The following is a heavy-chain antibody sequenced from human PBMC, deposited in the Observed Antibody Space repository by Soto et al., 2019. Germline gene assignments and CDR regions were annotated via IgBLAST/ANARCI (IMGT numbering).Heavy chain of an antibody. CDR2: INRRGST. Sequence: SETLSLTCVVYGGSFSGYYRSWIRQSPGKGLEWIGGINRRGSTNYNPSLESRVTISVDTSKNQFSLKLPSVTAADTAMYYCARDGFCTSTTCRVGNWFDPWGQGTLVTVYS. CDR1: GGSFSGYY. CDR3: ARDGFCTSTTCRVGNWFDP. J-gene: IGHJ5*02. V-gene: IGHV4-34*01. D-gene: IGHD2-2*01.